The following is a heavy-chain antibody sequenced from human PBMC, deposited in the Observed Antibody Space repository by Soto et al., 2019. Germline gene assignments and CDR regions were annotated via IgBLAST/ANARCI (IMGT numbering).Heavy chain of an antibody. D-gene: IGHD6-6*01. CDR2: ISGSGGST. CDR1: GFTFSSYA. V-gene: IGHV3-23*01. Sequence: GGSLRPSCPPSGFTFSSYAMSWVRQAPGKGLEWVSAISGSGGSTYYADSVKGRFTISRDNSKNTLCLQMNSLRAEDTAVYYCAKEGEQLAKRVWFDPWGQGTLVTVSS. CDR3: AKEGEQLAKRVWFDP. J-gene: IGHJ5*02.